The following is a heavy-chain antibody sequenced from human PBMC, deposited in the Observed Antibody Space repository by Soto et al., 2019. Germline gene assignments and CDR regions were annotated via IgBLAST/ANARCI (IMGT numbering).Heavy chain of an antibody. D-gene: IGHD3-22*01. J-gene: IGHJ4*02. V-gene: IGHV1-69*13. CDR1: GGTFSSYA. CDR2: IIPIFGTA. CDR3: ARNLWAYYYDSSGYYYHFDY. Sequence: SVKVSCKASGGTFSSYAISWVRQAPGQGLEWMGGIIPIFGTANYAQKFQGRVTITADESTSTAYMELSSLRSEDTAVYYCARNLWAYYYDSSGYYYHFDYWGQGTLVTVSS.